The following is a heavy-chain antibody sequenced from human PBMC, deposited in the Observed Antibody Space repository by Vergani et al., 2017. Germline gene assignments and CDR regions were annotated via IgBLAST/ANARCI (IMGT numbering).Heavy chain of an antibody. J-gene: IGHJ5*02. Sequence: QLQLQESGPGLVKPSETLSLTCTVSGGSISSSSYYWGWIRQPPGKGLEWIGSIYYSGSTYYNPSLKSRVTISVETSKNQFSLKLSSVTAADTAVYYCARSNYDFWSGSVINWFDPWGQGTLVTVSS. CDR3: ARSNYDFWSGSVINWFDP. CDR2: IYYSGST. V-gene: IGHV4-39*01. CDR1: GGSISSSSYY. D-gene: IGHD3-3*01.